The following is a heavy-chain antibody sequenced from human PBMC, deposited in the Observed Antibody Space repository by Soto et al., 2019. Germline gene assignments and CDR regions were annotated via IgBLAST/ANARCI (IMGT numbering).Heavy chain of an antibody. CDR2: VYYSGST. Sequence: SETMSLTWTVAGGSIGSGGYCWSWIRQNRGKGLEGIGYVYYSGSTYYNPSLKSRVTISVDTSKNQFSLKLSSVTAADTAVYYCAGGYDYGYWGQGTLVTVPS. CDR3: AGGYDYGY. J-gene: IGHJ4*02. D-gene: IGHD5-12*01. CDR1: GGSIGSGGYC. V-gene: IGHV4-31*02.